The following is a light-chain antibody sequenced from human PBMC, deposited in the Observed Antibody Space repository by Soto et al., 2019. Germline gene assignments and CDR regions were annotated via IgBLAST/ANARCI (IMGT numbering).Light chain of an antibody. Sequence: QSARTQPPSASGTPGQRVTISCSGSSSNIGSNYVYWYQQLPGTAPKLLIYRNNQRPSGVPDRFSGSKSGTSASLAISGLRSEDEADYYCAAWDDNLSGFYVFGTGTKVTVL. J-gene: IGLJ1*01. V-gene: IGLV1-47*01. CDR1: SSNIGSNY. CDR2: RNN. CDR3: AAWDDNLSGFYV.